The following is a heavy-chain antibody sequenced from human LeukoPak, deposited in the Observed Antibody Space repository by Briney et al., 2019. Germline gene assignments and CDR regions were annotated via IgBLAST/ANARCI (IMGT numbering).Heavy chain of an antibody. CDR2: ISSGSRTI. Sequence: GGSLRLSCAASGFTFRSYDMNWVREAPGRGREWGSYISSGSRTIYYADAVKGRFTISRDNAKTSLDLQMNSLRAEDTAVYYCARGTVTVIEYWGQGTLVTVSS. CDR1: GFTFRSYD. J-gene: IGHJ4*02. V-gene: IGHV3-48*04. D-gene: IGHD4-17*01. CDR3: ARGTVTVIEY.